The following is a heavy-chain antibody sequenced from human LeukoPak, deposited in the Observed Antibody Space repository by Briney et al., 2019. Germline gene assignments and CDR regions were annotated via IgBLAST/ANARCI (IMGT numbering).Heavy chain of an antibody. J-gene: IGHJ3*02. D-gene: IGHD3-16*01. Sequence: GGSLRLSCAASGLTFSSYAMHWVRQAPGKGLEWVAVISYDGSNKYYADSVKGRFTISRDNSKNTLYLQMNSLRAEDTAVYYCARDGVHAFDIWGQGTMVTVSS. CDR1: GLTFSSYA. CDR3: ARDGVHAFDI. CDR2: ISYDGSNK. V-gene: IGHV3-30-3*01.